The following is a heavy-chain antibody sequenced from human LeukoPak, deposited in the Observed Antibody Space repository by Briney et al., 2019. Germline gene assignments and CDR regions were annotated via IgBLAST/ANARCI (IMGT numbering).Heavy chain of an antibody. CDR1: GFTFSSYG. J-gene: IGHJ4*02. D-gene: IGHD3-10*01. V-gene: IGHV3-30*18. CDR2: ISYDGSNK. Sequence: PGGSLRLSCAASGFTFSSYGMHWVRQAPGKGLEWVAVISYDGSNKYYADSVKGRFTISRDNSKNTLYLQMNSLRAEDTAVYYCAKAEGYYYGSGSYYNVGYYFDYWGQGTLVTVSS. CDR3: AKAEGYYYGSGSYYNVGYYFDY.